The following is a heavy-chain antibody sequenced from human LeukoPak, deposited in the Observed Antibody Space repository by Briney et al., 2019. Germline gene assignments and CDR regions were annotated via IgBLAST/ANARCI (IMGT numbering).Heavy chain of an antibody. D-gene: IGHD4-23*01. J-gene: IGHJ4*02. CDR3: ASGGNLGTYFFDY. CDR2: IRSDGSDK. Sequence: GGSLRLSCAASGITFSNYANHWVRQAPGKGLEWVAYIRSDGSDKYYVDCVKGRSTISRDNSKNTLYLQMNSLRTEDTAVYYCASGGNLGTYFFDYWGQGTLVTVSS. V-gene: IGHV3-30*02. CDR1: GITFSNYA.